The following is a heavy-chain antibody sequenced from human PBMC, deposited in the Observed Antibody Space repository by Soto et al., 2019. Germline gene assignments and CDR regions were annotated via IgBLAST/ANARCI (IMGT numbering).Heavy chain of an antibody. Sequence: GGSLRLSCAASGFTFSSYWMSWVRQAPGKGLEWVAVISYDGGDKYYADSVKGRFTISRDNSKNTLYLQMNGLRAEDTAVYYCARDLSTGAADYYFDYWSQGALVTVSS. CDR2: ISYDGGDK. D-gene: IGHD6-13*01. CDR1: GFTFSSYW. CDR3: ARDLSTGAADYYFDY. J-gene: IGHJ4*02. V-gene: IGHV3-30*03.